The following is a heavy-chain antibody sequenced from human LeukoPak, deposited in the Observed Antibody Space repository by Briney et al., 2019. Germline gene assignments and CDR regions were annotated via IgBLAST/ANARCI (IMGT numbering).Heavy chain of an antibody. Sequence: SETLSLTCTVSGGSISSYYWSWIRQPPGKGLEWIGYIYYSGSTNYNPSLKSRVTISVDTSKNQFSLKLSSVTAADPAVYYCARAELPYYDFWSGYYTAWFDPWGQGTLVTVSS. J-gene: IGHJ5*02. D-gene: IGHD3-3*01. CDR3: ARAELPYYDFWSGYYTAWFDP. CDR2: IYYSGST. CDR1: GGSISSYY. V-gene: IGHV4-59*01.